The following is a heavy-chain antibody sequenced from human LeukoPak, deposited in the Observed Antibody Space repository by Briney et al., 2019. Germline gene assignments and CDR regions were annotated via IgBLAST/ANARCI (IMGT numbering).Heavy chain of an antibody. J-gene: IGHJ4*02. Sequence: GSLRLSCAASGFTFSSYAMSWVRQAPGKGLEWVSAISGSGGSTYYADSVKGRFTISRDNSKNTLYLQMNSLRAEDTAVYYCAKDRPHYNYDILTGYLYYFDYWGQGTPVTVSS. CDR2: ISGSGGST. CDR3: AKDRPHYNYDILTGYLYYFDY. CDR1: GFTFSSYA. D-gene: IGHD3-9*01. V-gene: IGHV3-23*01.